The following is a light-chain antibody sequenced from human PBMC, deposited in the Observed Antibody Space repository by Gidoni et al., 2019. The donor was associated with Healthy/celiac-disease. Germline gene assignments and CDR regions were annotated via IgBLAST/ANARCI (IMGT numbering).Light chain of an antibody. CDR2: KAS. J-gene: IGKJ2*01. CDR3: QHSGT. CDR1: QSISSW. V-gene: IGKV1-5*03. Sequence: DIQMTQSPSTLSASVGDRVTITCRASQSISSWLAWYQQKPGKAPKLLIYKASSLESGVPSRFSGSGSGTEFTLTISSLQPDDFATYYCQHSGTFGQXTKLEIK.